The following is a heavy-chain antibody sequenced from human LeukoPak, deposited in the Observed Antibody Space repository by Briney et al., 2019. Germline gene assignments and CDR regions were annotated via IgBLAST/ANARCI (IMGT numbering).Heavy chain of an antibody. V-gene: IGHV4-39*07. CDR2: IYYSGST. J-gene: IGHJ4*02. CDR3: ARPAVLAAAGISDY. D-gene: IGHD6-13*01. CDR1: GGSISSSSYY. Sequence: SETLSLTCTVSGGSISSSSYYWGWIRQPPGKGLEWIGSIYYSGSTYYNPSLKSRVTISVDTSKNQFSLKLSSVTAADTAVYYCARPAVLAAAGISDYWGQGTLVTVSS.